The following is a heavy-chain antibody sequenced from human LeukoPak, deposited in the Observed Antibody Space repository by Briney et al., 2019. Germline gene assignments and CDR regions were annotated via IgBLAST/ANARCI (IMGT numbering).Heavy chain of an antibody. CDR3: ARRGYDFWSGYSPFDY. CDR1: GGSISSSSYY. Sequence: SETLSLTCTVSGGSISSSSYYWGWIRQPPGKGLEWIGSIYYSGSTYYSPSLKSRVTISVDTSKNQFSLKLSSVTAADTAVYYCARRGYDFWSGYSPFDYWGQGTLVTVSS. CDR2: IYYSGST. J-gene: IGHJ4*02. D-gene: IGHD3-3*01. V-gene: IGHV4-39*01.